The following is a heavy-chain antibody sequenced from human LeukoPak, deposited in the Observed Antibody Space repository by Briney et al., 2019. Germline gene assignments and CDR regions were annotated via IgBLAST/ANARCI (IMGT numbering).Heavy chain of an antibody. D-gene: IGHD5-18*01. Sequence: PGGSLRLSCAVSGFTFSSHWMSWVRQAPGKGLEWVANIKHDGSEKYYVDSVKGRFTISRDNAKNSLYLQMNSLRAEDTAVYYCARGSYIYAYIFDYWGQGTLVTVSS. CDR1: GFTFSSHW. CDR2: IKHDGSEK. J-gene: IGHJ4*02. V-gene: IGHV3-7*01. CDR3: ARGSYIYAYIFDY.